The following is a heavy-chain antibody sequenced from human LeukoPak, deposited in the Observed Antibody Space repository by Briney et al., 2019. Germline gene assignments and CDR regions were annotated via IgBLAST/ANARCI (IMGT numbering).Heavy chain of an antibody. CDR1: GFTFSSYA. V-gene: IGHV3-23*01. D-gene: IGHD3-22*01. CDR2: ISGSGATT. CDR3: AKDFDYYDTSDYFFLAVFDY. Sequence: PGGSLRLSCAASGFTFSSYAMSWVRQAPGKGLEWVSAISGSGATTYYADSVKGRFTISRDSSKNTLYLEMSSLRAEDTAVYYCAKDFDYYDTSDYFFLAVFDYWGQGTLVTVSS. J-gene: IGHJ4*02.